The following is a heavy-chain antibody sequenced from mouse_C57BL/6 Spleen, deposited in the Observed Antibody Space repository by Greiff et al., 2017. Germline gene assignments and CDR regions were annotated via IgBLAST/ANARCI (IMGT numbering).Heavy chain of an antibody. Sequence: EVQLVESGGGLVKPGGSLKLSCAASGFTFSDYGMHWVRQAPEKGLEWVAYISSGSSTIYYADTVKGRFTISRDNAKNTLFLQMTSLRSEDTAMYYCAREGDYDREVSFAYWGQGTLVTVSA. CDR3: AREGDYDREVSFAY. J-gene: IGHJ3*01. CDR2: ISSGSSTI. CDR1: GFTFSDYG. V-gene: IGHV5-17*01. D-gene: IGHD2-4*01.